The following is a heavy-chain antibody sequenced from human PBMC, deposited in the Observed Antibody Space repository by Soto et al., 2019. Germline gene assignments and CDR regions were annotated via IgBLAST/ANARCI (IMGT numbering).Heavy chain of an antibody. V-gene: IGHV3-23*01. D-gene: IGHD3-22*01. CDR2: ISGNGGIT. Sequence: EVQLLESGGGLVQPGGSLRLSCEASGFTFNNYAMSWVRQAPGKGLEWVSAISGNGGITSYADSVKGRFTISRDNSKNTVYLQMNSLRAEDTAVHFWAKVGGGLYYFDTSGFYYVDSWGQGTLVTVSS. CDR1: GFTFNNYA. J-gene: IGHJ4*02. CDR3: AKVGGGLYYFDTSGFYYVDS.